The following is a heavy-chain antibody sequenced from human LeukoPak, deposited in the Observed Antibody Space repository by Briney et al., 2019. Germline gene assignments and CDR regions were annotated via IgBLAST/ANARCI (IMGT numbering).Heavy chain of an antibody. V-gene: IGHV3-33*01. CDR3: ARAIDKSVGIDY. Sequence: PGRSLRLSCAASGFTFSSYGMHWVRQAPGKGLEWVAFIWYDGSNEYYADSVRGRFTIYRDNSRDTLFLQMNSLRAEDTAAYYCARAIDKSVGIDYWGQGTLVTVSS. J-gene: IGHJ4*02. CDR2: IWYDGSNE. D-gene: IGHD2-21*01. CDR1: GFTFSSYG.